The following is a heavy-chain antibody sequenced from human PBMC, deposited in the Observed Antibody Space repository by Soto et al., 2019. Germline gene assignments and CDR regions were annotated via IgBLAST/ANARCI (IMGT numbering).Heavy chain of an antibody. Sequence: ASVKVSCKASGYTFTNSGIIWVRQAPGQGLEWLGWINTDNGNTNYAQHLQGRVTLTTDTSTSTAYMDLRSLGSDDTAVYYCARDQGITTFGVYSMYYYGMDVWGPGTTVTV. V-gene: IGHV1-18*01. D-gene: IGHD3-3*01. CDR3: ARDQGITTFGVYSMYYYGMDV. CDR2: INTDNGNT. CDR1: GYTFTNSG. J-gene: IGHJ6*02.